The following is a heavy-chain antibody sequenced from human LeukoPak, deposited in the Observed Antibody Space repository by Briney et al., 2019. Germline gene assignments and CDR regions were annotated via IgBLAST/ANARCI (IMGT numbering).Heavy chain of an antibody. CDR1: GGSLSSYY. J-gene: IGHJ4*02. CDR2: IYTSGST. D-gene: IGHD1-26*01. Sequence: SETLSLTCPVSGGSLSSYYWSWIRQPAGKGLDWIGRIYTSGSTNYNPSLNSRVTMSVDTSKIQFSLQLSSVAAADTAVYYCARHPSGSYLSFDYWGQGTLVTVSS. CDR3: ARHPSGSYLSFDY. V-gene: IGHV4-4*07.